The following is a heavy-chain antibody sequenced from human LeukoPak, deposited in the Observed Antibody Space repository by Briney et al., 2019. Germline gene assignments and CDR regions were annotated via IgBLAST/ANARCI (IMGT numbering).Heavy chain of an antibody. CDR1: GFTFSRYW. V-gene: IGHV3-7*02. CDR2: IKEDGSEK. J-gene: IGHJ6*02. D-gene: IGHD4-17*01. CDR3: ARRTTVTSYYYGMDV. Sequence: GGSLRLSCAASGFTFSRYWMSWVRQAPGKGLEYIANIKEDGSEKYYVDSVKGRFTISRDNSKNTLYLQMNSLRAEDTAVYYCARRTTVTSYYYGMDVWGQGTTVTVSS.